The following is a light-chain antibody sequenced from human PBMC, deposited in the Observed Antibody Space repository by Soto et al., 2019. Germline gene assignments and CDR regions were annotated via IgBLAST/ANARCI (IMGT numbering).Light chain of an antibody. V-gene: IGLV2-14*03. CDR1: SSDVGAYNY. CDR2: DVS. Sequence: QSVLTQPASVSGSPGQSITISCTGTSSDVGAYNYVSWYQHLPVKAPKLIIYDVSNRPSGVSTRFSGSKSGNTASLTISGLQAEDEADYYCTSWTTSSTYLLGTGTKVTVL. J-gene: IGLJ1*01. CDR3: TSWTTSSTYL.